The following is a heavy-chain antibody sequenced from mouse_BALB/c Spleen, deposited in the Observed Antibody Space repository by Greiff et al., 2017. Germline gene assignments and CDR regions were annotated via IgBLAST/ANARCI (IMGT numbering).Heavy chain of an antibody. J-gene: IGHJ2*01. Sequence: QVQLQQSGAELARPGASVKMSCKASGYTFTSYTMHWVKQRPGQGLEWIGYINPSSGYTNYNQKFKDKATLTADKSSSTAYMQLSSLTSEDSAVYYCASGGNLDYFDYWGQGTTLTVSS. V-gene: IGHV1-4*01. CDR3: ASGGNLDYFDY. CDR2: INPSSGYT. D-gene: IGHD2-1*01. CDR1: GYTFTSYT.